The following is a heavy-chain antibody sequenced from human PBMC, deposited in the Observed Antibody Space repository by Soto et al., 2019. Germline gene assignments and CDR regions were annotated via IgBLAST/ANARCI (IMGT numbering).Heavy chain of an antibody. J-gene: IGHJ4*02. CDR2: IKSDGTNT. CDR1: GFTFSGFW. CDR3: VRDGWAVAEN. Sequence: EVQLVESGGGSVQPGGSLRLSCASSGFTFSGFWMHWVRQGPGMGLVWVSGIKSDGTNTAYADSVRGRFTISRDNAKDTLYLQMNSPRAEDTAVYYCVRDGWAVAENWGQGTLVNVSS. V-gene: IGHV3-74*01. D-gene: IGHD6-19*01.